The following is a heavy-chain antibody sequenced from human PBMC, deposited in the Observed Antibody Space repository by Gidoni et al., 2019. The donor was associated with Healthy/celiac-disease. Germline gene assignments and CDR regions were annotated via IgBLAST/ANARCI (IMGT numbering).Heavy chain of an antibody. CDR2: INHSGST. D-gene: IGHD3-16*02. V-gene: IGHV4-34*01. J-gene: IGHJ6*02. Sequence: QVQLQQWGAGLLKPSETLSLTCAVYGGSFSGYYWSWIRQPPGKGLEWIGEINHSGSTNYNPSLKSRVTISVDTSKNQFSLKLSSVTAADTAVYYCARLRGYSMDVWGQGTTVTVSS. CDR3: ARLRGYSMDV. CDR1: GGSFSGYY.